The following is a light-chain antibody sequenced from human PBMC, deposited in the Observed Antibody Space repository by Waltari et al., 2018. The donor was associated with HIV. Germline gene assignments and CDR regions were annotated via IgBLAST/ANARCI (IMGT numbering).Light chain of an antibody. Sequence: QSALTQPASVSGSPGQSITISCTGTSSDVGGYNYVSWYQQHPDKAPRLLIYEVNKRPSGVPGRFSGSKSGNTASLTVSGLQAEDEADYYCSSYAGSGNLLLFGGGTKVTVL. CDR2: EVN. V-gene: IGLV2-8*01. CDR3: SSYAGSGNLLL. CDR1: SSDVGGYNY. J-gene: IGLJ6*01.